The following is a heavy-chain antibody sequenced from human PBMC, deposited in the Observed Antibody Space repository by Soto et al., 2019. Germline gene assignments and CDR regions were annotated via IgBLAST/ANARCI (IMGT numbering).Heavy chain of an antibody. CDR3: ANAVRDELRYFDWFEGPLMDV. Sequence: GGSLRLSCAASGFTFSSYWMSWVRQAPGKGLEWVANIKQDGGEKYYVDAVKGRFTNSRDNAKTSLYLQMNTLRAEDTDGYYCANAVRDELRYFDWFEGPLMDVWGKGTTVTVSS. CDR2: IKQDGGEK. CDR1: GFTFSSYW. V-gene: IGHV3-7*03. D-gene: IGHD3-9*01. J-gene: IGHJ6*04.